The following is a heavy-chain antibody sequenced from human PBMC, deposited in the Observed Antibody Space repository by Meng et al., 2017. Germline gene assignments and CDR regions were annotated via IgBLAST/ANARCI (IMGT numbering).Heavy chain of an antibody. CDR1: GYTFTGYY. J-gene: IGHJ4*02. CDR2: INPNSGGT. CDR3: ARGWFSRKRGYSYGSAAGALLYYFDY. D-gene: IGHD5-18*01. Sequence: ASVKVSCKASGYTFTGYYMHWVRQAPGQGLEWMGWINPNSGGTNYAQKFQGRVTMTRDTSISTAYMELSRLRSEDTAVYYCARGWFSRKRGYSYGSAAGALLYYFDYWGQGTLVTVSS. V-gene: IGHV1-2*02.